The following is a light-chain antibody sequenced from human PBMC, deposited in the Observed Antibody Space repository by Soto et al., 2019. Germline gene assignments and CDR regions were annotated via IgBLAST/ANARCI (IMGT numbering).Light chain of an antibody. J-gene: IGKJ1*01. CDR3: QQYYSYPRT. Sequence: AIRMTQSPSSFSASTGDRVTFTCRASQGISSYLAWYRQTPGKAPKLLIYAASTLQSGVPSRFSGSGSGTDFTLTISSLQSEDFATYYCQQYYSYPRTFGQGTKVDI. V-gene: IGKV1-8*01. CDR2: AAS. CDR1: QGISSY.